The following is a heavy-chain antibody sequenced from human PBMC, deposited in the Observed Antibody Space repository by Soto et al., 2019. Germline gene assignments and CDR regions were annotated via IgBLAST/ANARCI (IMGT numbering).Heavy chain of an antibody. CDR3: SRDPRLADY. V-gene: IGHV3-11*01. CDR1: GFTFSDHY. Sequence: GGSLRLSCAASGFTFSDHYMTWIRQAPGKGPEWLSYISGGGDIISYADSVKGRFIISRDNAKRPLYLQMNSLTVEDTAVYYCSRDPRLADYWGQGTLGTVSS. CDR2: ISGGGDII. D-gene: IGHD6-19*01. J-gene: IGHJ4*02.